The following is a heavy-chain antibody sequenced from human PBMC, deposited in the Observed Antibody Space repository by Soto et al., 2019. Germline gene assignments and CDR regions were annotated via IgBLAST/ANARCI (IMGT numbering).Heavy chain of an antibody. V-gene: IGHV4-34*01. D-gene: IGHD3-3*01. Sequence: PSETLSLTCAVYGGSFSGYYWSWIRQPPGKGLEWIGEINHSGSTNYNPSLKSRVTISVDTSRNQFSLKLSSVIAADTAVYYCARGPGITIFGVAAYYYGMDVWGQGTTVTVSS. CDR3: ARGPGITIFGVAAYYYGMDV. J-gene: IGHJ6*02. CDR1: GGSFSGYY. CDR2: INHSGST.